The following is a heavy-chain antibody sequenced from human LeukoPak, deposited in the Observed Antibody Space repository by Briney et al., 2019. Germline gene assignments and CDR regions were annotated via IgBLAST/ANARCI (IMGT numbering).Heavy chain of an antibody. D-gene: IGHD3-22*01. CDR2: IYHSGST. Sequence: PSETLSLTCTVSGGSISSSNWWSWVRQPPGKGLEWIGEIYHSGSTNYNPSLKSRVTISVDKSKNQFSLKLSSVTAADTAVYYCARVTMIVVVNWFDPWGQGTLVTVSS. CDR3: ARVTMIVVVNWFDP. CDR1: GGSISSSNW. J-gene: IGHJ5*02. V-gene: IGHV4-4*02.